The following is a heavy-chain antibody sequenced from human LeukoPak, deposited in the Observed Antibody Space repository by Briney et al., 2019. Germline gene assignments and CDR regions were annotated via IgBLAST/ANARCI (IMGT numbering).Heavy chain of an antibody. D-gene: IGHD6-13*01. J-gene: IGHJ4*02. CDR1: GDTFSSYA. Sequence: SVKVSCKASGDTFSSYAISWVRQAPGQGLEWMGRIIPILGIANYAQKFQGRVTITADKSTSTAYMELSSLRCEDTAVYYCARSDGAAAVDYWGQGNLVTVSS. CDR3: ARSDGAAAVDY. V-gene: IGHV1-69*04. CDR2: IIPILGIA.